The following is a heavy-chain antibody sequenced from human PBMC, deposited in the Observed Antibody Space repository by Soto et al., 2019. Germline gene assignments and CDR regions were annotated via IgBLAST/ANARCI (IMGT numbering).Heavy chain of an antibody. Sequence: SDPLSLTCTVSGGSISSSSYYWGWIRQPPGKGLEWIGGIYYSGSTYYNPSLKSRVTISVDTSKNQFSLKLSSVTAADTAVYYCATLTTLNFGFDHWGQGTLVTVSS. D-gene: IGHD4-4*01. CDR3: ATLTTLNFGFDH. J-gene: IGHJ5*02. V-gene: IGHV4-39*01. CDR2: IYYSGST. CDR1: GGSISSSSYY.